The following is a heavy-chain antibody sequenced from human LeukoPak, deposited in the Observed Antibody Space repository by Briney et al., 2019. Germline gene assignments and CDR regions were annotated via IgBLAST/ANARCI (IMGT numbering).Heavy chain of an antibody. CDR1: GFTFSNYW. CDR3: ARDFQAPYDY. Sequence: PGGSLRLSCAASGFTFSNYWLSWVRQAPGKGLEWVANIKQGGSERYYMDSVKGRFTISRDNGQSSLFLQMNSLRAEDTAIYYCARDFQAPYDYWGQGTLVTVFS. CDR2: IKQGGSER. V-gene: IGHV3-7*01. J-gene: IGHJ4*02.